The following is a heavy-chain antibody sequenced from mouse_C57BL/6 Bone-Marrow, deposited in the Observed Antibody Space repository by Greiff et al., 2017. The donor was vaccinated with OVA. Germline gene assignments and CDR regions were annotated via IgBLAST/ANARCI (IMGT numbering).Heavy chain of an antibody. CDR3: ALPGYYYAMDY. CDR2: IWSGGST. J-gene: IGHJ4*01. V-gene: IGHV2-4*01. CDR1: GFSFTSSG. D-gene: IGHD4-1*01. Sequence: QVQLQQSGPGLVQPSQSLSITCTVSGFSFTSSGVHWVRQPPGKGLEWLGVIWSGGSTDYNAAFISRLSISKDNSTSQVFFKMNSLQADDTAIYYCALPGYYYAMDYWGQGTSVTVSS.